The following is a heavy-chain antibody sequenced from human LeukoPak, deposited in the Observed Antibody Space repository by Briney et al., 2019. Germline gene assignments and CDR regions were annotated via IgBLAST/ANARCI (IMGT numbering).Heavy chain of an antibody. V-gene: IGHV3-48*02. CDR1: GFMFTSYS. CDR3: ARDTYYDISYGMDV. J-gene: IGHJ6*02. CDR2: ISSPSTNI. D-gene: IGHD3-9*01. Sequence: PGGSLRLSCAASGFMFTSYSMNWVRQAPGKGLEWVAYISSPSTNIYYVDSVKGRFTISRDNAKNSLYLQMNSLRDEDTAVYYCARDTYYDISYGMDVWGQGTTVTVSS.